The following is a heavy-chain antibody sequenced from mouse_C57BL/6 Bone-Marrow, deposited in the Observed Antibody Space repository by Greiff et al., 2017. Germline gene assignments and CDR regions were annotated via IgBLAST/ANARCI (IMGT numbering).Heavy chain of an antibody. V-gene: IGHV6-3*01. Sequence: EVMLVESGGGLVQPGGSMKLSCVASGFTFSNYWMNWVRQSPEMGLEWVAQVRLKSDNYATPYAESVKGRFTFLGDDSKSSVYLQMKLLRPEDTGVYYCAGVGWLLPWFAYWGQGTLVTVPA. CDR1: GFTFSNYW. CDR2: VRLKSDNYAT. D-gene: IGHD2-3*01. CDR3: AGVGWLLPWFAY. J-gene: IGHJ3*01.